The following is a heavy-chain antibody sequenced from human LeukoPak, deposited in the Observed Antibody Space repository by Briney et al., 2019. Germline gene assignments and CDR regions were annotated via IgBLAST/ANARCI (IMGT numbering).Heavy chain of an antibody. CDR2: IYYRGST. V-gene: IGHV4-59*01. D-gene: IGHD3-10*01. CDR1: GDSISSYY. J-gene: IGHJ4*02. CDR3: ARDGDYYGSGSYSL. Sequence: PSETLSLTCTVSGDSISSYYWSWIRQPPGKGLEWIGYIYYRGSTNYNPSLKSRVTISVDTSKNQFSLKLSSVTAADTAVYYCARDGDYYGSGSYSLWGQGTLVTVSS.